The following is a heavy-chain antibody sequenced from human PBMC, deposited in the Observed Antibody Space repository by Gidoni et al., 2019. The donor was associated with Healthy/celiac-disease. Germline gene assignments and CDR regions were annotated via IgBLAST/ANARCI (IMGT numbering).Heavy chain of an antibody. D-gene: IGHD6-13*01. CDR1: GGSISSSHW. Sequence: QVQLQESGPGLVKPSGTLSLTCAVSGGSISSSHWWSWVRQPPGKGLEWIGEIYHSGSTNYNPSLKSRVTISVDKSKNQFSLKLSSVTAADTAVYYCARGSYSSSWYFVDSLHHNVPWFDPWGQGTLVTVSS. V-gene: IGHV4-4*02. CDR2: IYHSGST. J-gene: IGHJ5*02. CDR3: ARGSYSSSWYFVDSLHHNVPWFDP.